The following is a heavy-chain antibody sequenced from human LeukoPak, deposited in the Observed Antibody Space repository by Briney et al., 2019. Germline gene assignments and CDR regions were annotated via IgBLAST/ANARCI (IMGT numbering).Heavy chain of an antibody. CDR2: INPNSGGT. D-gene: IGHD6-19*01. Sequence: ASVKVSCKASGYTFTDYYIHWVRQAPGQGLEWMGWINPNSGGTNYAQKFQGRVTMTRDTSISTAYMELSRLRSDDTAVYYCARTGGIAVAGDGFDYWGQGTLVTVSS. CDR3: ARTGGIAVAGDGFDY. CDR1: GYTFTDYY. V-gene: IGHV1-2*02. J-gene: IGHJ4*02.